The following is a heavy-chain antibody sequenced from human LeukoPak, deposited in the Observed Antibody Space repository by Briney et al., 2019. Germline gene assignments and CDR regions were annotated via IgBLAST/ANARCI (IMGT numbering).Heavy chain of an antibody. CDR2: IKQDGSKK. CDR3: ARDGAAVGDGFDY. J-gene: IGHJ4*02. CDR1: GFTFSSYW. D-gene: IGHD6-13*01. Sequence: PGGSLRLSCAASGFTFSSYWMSWVRQALGKGLEWVANIKQDGSKKYYVGSVKGRFTISRDNAKNSLYLQMKSLCAEDTAVYYCARDGAAVGDGFDYWGQGTLVTVSS. V-gene: IGHV3-7*01.